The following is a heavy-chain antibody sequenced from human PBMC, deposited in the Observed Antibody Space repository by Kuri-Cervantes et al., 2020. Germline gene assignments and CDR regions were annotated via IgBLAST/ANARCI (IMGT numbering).Heavy chain of an antibody. CDR2: IHYSGST. CDR3: ARHDVHRARVPNWFDP. CDR1: GGSISTYY. J-gene: IGHJ5*02. V-gene: IGHV4-59*08. D-gene: IGHD5-18*01. Sequence: SETLSLTCTVSGGSISTYYWNRIRQPTGKGLEWVGYIHYSGSTNTNTSLKSRVTNSVDTSKKHFTLKLCSVTAAVTVMYCCARHDVHRARVPNWFDPWGQGTLVTVSS.